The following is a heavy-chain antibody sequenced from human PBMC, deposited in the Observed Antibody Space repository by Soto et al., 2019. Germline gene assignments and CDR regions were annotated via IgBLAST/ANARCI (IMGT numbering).Heavy chain of an antibody. CDR2: INVDNGDT. V-gene: IGHV1-3*01. CDR3: SGLSSGSWVY. Sequence: QVQLVQSGAEVKEPGASVKVSCKAFGYTFSNYLIHWVRQAPGQSLEWMGWINVDNGDTKYSQKFQGRVTFARDTSESAVYMDLNNVRLDDTAVYYCSGLSSGSWVYWGQGTLVTVSS. D-gene: IGHD1-26*01. CDR1: GYTFSNYL. J-gene: IGHJ4*02.